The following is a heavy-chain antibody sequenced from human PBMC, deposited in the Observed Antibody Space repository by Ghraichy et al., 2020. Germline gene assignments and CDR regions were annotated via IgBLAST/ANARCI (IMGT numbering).Heavy chain of an antibody. J-gene: IGHJ4*02. CDR3: ARHRRGAYYSFDY. CDR2: MYYSGST. Sequence: SETLSLTCTVSDGSISSNYWSWIRQTPGKGLEWIGYMYYSGSTNYNPSLKSRVTISVDTSKNQFSLKLSSVTAADTAVYSCARHRRGAYYSFDYWGQGTLVTVSS. D-gene: IGHD3-22*01. CDR1: DGSISSNY. V-gene: IGHV4-59*08.